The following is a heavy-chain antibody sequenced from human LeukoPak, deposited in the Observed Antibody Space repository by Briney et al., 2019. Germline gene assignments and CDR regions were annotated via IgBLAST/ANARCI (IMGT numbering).Heavy chain of an antibody. D-gene: IGHD4-17*01. CDR1: GFTFSSYG. Sequence: GGSLRLSCAASGFTFSSYGMHLVRQAPGKGLEWVAFIRYDGSNKYYADSVKGRFTISRDNSKNTPYLQMNSLRAEDTAVYYCAHYGDYCRWGQGTLVTVSS. V-gene: IGHV3-30*02. J-gene: IGHJ4*02. CDR3: AHYGDYCR. CDR2: IRYDGSNK.